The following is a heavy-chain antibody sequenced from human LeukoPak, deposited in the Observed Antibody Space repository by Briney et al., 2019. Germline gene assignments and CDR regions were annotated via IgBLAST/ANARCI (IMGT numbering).Heavy chain of an antibody. CDR3: AKDQDSGSLGVDYYFDY. CDR2: IRYGGSNK. V-gene: IGHV3-30*02. CDR1: GFTFNSYG. D-gene: IGHD1-26*01. J-gene: IGHJ4*02. Sequence: QPGGSLRLSCAASGFTFNSYGMHWVRQAPGKGLEWVAFIRYGGSNKYYADSVKGRFTISRDNSKNTLYLQMNSLRAGDTAVYYCAKDQDSGSLGVDYYFDYWGQGTLVTVSS.